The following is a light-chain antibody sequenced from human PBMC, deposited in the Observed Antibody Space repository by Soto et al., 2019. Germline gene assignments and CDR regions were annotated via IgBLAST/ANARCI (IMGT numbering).Light chain of an antibody. CDR1: QSVSSTY. Sequence: EIVLTQSPGTLSLSPGERATLSCRASQSVSSTYLAWYQQTPGQAPRLLIYGASSRATGIPDRFGGSGSGTDFTLTISRLEPEDFAVYYCQHYGSLVLTFGGGTKVEIK. CDR2: GAS. J-gene: IGKJ4*01. CDR3: QHYGSLVLT. V-gene: IGKV3-20*01.